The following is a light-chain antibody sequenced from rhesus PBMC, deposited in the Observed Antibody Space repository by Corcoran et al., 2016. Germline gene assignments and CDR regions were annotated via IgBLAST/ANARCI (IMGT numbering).Light chain of an antibody. CDR2: KAS. J-gene: IGKJ1*01. Sequence: DIQMTQSPSSLSASVGDTVTITCRASQSISSWLAWYQQKPGKAPKLLIYKASSLQRGVPSRFRGSGTGTDVNLTISSLQPEDFATYYCLQYSSSPWTFGQGTKVEIK. V-gene: IGKV1-22*01. CDR1: QSISSW. CDR3: LQYSSSPWT.